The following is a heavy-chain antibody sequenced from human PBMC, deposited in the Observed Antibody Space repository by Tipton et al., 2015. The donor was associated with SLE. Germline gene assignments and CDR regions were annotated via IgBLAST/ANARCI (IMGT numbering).Heavy chain of an antibody. V-gene: IGHV4-39*07. CDR3: ARDSDTIFGVVIDY. CDR2: IYYSGST. CDR1: GGSISSYY. J-gene: IGHJ4*02. D-gene: IGHD3-3*01. Sequence: TLSLTCTVSGGSISSYYWGWIRQPPGKGLEWIGSIYYSGSTYYNPSLKSRVTISVDTSKNQFSLKLSSVTAADTAVYYCARDSDTIFGVVIDYWGQGTLVTVSP.